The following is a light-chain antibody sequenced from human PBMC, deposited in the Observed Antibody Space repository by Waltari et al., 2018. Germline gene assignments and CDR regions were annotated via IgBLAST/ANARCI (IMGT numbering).Light chain of an antibody. CDR3: QQYGSSRGYT. CDR2: GAS. J-gene: IGKJ2*01. CDR1: QSVSSSY. Sequence: EIVLTQSPGPLSLSPGERATLSSRASQSVSSSYLAWYQQKPGQAPRLLIYGASSRATGIPDRFSGSGSGTDFTLTISRLEPEDFAVYYCQQYGSSRGYTFGQGTKLEIK. V-gene: IGKV3-20*01.